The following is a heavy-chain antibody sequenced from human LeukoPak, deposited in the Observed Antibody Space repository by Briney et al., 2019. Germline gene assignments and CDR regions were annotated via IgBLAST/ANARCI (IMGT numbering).Heavy chain of an antibody. D-gene: IGHD6-19*01. CDR3: TRCPHQYSSGWYAH. Sequence: GGSLRLSCTASGFTFGDYAMSWVRQAPGKGLEWVGFIRSKAYGGTTEYAASVKGRFTIPRDDSKSIAYLQMNSLKTEDTAVYYCTRCPHQYSSGWYAHWGQGTLVTVSS. CDR1: GFTFGDYA. V-gene: IGHV3-49*04. J-gene: IGHJ4*02. CDR2: IRSKAYGGTT.